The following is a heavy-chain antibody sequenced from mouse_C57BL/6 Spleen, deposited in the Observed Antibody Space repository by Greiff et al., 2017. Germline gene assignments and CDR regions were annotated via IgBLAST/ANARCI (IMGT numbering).Heavy chain of an antibody. V-gene: IGHV1-47*01. CDR2: FHPYNDDT. Sequence: QVQLQQSGAELVKPGASVKMSCKASGYTFTTYPIEWMKQNHGKSLEWIGTFHPYNDDTKYNERFKGKATLTVEKSSSTVYLERSRLTSDDSSVYYCARGYDYDGAWFAYWGQGALVTVSA. CDR3: ARGYDYDGAWFAY. CDR1: GYTFTTYP. J-gene: IGHJ3*01. D-gene: IGHD2-4*01.